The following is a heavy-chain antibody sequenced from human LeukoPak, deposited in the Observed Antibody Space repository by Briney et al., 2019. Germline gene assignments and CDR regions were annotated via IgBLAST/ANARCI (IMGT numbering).Heavy chain of an antibody. Sequence: GGSLRLSCAASGFTFSSYGMSWVRQAPGKGLEWVSAISGSGGSTYYADSVKGRFTISRDNSKNTLYLQMNSLRAEDTAVYYCAKEVYSSSWYTLDYFDYWGQGTLVTVSS. J-gene: IGHJ4*02. D-gene: IGHD6-13*01. CDR3: AKEVYSSSWYTLDYFDY. CDR1: GFTFSSYG. V-gene: IGHV3-23*01. CDR2: ISGSGGST.